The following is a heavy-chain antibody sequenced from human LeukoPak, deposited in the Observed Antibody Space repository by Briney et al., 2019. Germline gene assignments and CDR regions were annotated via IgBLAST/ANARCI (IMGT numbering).Heavy chain of an antibody. Sequence: PGGSLRLSCVASGFTFTKYDMHWVRQPPGKSLQWVSSIGTSGDAYSLDSVKGRFTISREDATNSLHLQMSSLRAEDTAVYYCAKGAAYSTTGRPYYFDYWGQGILVTASS. V-gene: IGHV3-13*01. J-gene: IGHJ4*02. D-gene: IGHD2-2*01. CDR3: AKGAAYSTTGRPYYFDY. CDR2: IGTSGDA. CDR1: GFTFTKYD.